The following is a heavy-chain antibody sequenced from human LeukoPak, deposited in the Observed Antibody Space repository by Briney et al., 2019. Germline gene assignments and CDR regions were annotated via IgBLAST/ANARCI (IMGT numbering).Heavy chain of an antibody. CDR1: GFTVGGHS. D-gene: IGHD4-11*01. J-gene: IGHJ4*02. V-gene: IGHV3-48*01. CDR2: FSISSNI. Sequence: GSLRLSCAASGFTVGGHSMNWVRQAPGKGLEWVSCFSISSNIYYADSVKGRFTISRDNAENSLYLQMNSLRVEDTAVYYCAKDMSAQVGTTVNYWGQGTLVTVSS. CDR3: AKDMSAQVGTTVNY.